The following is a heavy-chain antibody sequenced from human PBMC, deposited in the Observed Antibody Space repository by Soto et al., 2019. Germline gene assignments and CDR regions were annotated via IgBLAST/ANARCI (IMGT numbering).Heavy chain of an antibody. J-gene: IGHJ4*02. CDR2: INHSGST. CDR1: GGSFSGYY. V-gene: IGHV4-34*01. CDR3: ARGRISDGDPGDY. D-gene: IGHD4-17*01. Sequence: SETLSLTCAVYGGSFSGYYWSWIRQPPGKGLEWIGEINHSGSTNYNPSLKSRVTISVDTSKNQFSLKLSSVTAADTAVYYCARGRISDGDPGDYWGQGTLVTVSS.